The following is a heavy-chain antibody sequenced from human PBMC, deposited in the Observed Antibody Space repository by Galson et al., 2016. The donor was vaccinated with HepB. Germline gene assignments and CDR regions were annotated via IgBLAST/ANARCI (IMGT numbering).Heavy chain of an antibody. CDR3: AHTPHLYCIGGSCSKGFDS. Sequence: PALVKPTQTLTLTCTFSGFSLSTSGVAVGWIRQPPGKALEWLALIFWDDDKRYSSSLRSKLTITMDTSKNQVVLTLTNVDPVDTGTYYCAHTPHLYCIGGSCSKGFDSWGQGTLVTVSS. CDR2: IFWDDDK. V-gene: IGHV2-5*02. CDR1: GFSLSTSGVA. J-gene: IGHJ4*02. D-gene: IGHD2-15*01.